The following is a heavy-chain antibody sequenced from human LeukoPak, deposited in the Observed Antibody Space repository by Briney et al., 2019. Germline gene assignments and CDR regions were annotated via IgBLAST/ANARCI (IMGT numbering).Heavy chain of an antibody. J-gene: IGHJ4*02. Sequence: GGSLRLSCAASGFTFSSYSMNWVRQAPGKGLEWVSSISSSSSYIYYADSVKGRFTISRDNAKNSLYLQMNSLRAEDTAVYYCARGRIAAAGTFDYWGQGTPVTVSS. CDR1: GFTFSSYS. V-gene: IGHV3-21*01. CDR2: ISSSSSYI. CDR3: ARGRIAAAGTFDY. D-gene: IGHD6-13*01.